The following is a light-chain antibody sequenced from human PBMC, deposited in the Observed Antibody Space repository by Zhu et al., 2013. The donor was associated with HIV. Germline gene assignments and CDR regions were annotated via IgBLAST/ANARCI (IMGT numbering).Light chain of an antibody. J-gene: IGLJ3*02. CDR1: RSNIGTNS. CDR2: SSD. Sequence: QSVVTQPPSASGTPGQRVTISCSGSRSNIGTNSVNWYQQLPGAAPKLIIYSSDQRPSGVPDRFSGSKSGNTASLTISGLQPEDEAEYYCTSYTTSNTLSWVFGGGTKLTVL. CDR3: TSYTTSNTLSWV. V-gene: IGLV1-44*01.